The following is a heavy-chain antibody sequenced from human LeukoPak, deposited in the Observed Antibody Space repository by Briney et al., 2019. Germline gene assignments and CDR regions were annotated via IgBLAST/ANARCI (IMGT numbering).Heavy chain of an antibody. CDR1: GYSFTDYW. Sequence: GESLKISCKGSGYSFTDYWIGWVRQMPGEGLQWMGIIYPDDSDIRYSPSFQGQVTISADKSIITAYLQWSSLKASNTAMYYCARHGRGSRSPNAFDIWGQGTMVTVSS. CDR2: IYPDDSDI. V-gene: IGHV5-51*01. D-gene: IGHD3-10*01. CDR3: ARHGRGSRSPNAFDI. J-gene: IGHJ3*02.